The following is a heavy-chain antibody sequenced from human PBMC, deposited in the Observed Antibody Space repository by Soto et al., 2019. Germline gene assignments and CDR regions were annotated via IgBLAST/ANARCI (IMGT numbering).Heavy chain of an antibody. Sequence: EVQLLESGGSMVQPGGSLRLSSAASGFTFDSYAMSWVRQAPGKGLESVSGISGSGGSTYYADSVKGRFTISRDNSKNTLYLLMSSLRAEDTAVYYCAKQGGIFDYWGQGTLVTVSS. CDR2: ISGSGGST. D-gene: IGHD1-26*01. J-gene: IGHJ4*02. V-gene: IGHV3-23*01. CDR3: AKQGGIFDY. CDR1: GFTFDSYA.